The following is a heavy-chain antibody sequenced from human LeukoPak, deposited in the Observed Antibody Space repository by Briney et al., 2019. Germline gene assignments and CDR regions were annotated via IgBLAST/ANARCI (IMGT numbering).Heavy chain of an antibody. J-gene: IGHJ4*02. CDR3: ARGRGTTSSNFDY. CDR2: INPNNGGT. D-gene: IGHD2-2*01. Sequence: ASVKGSCKASGYTFTGYYMHWVRQAPGQGLEWMGWINPNNGGTNYAQKFQGRVTMTRDTSISTGYMELSRLTSDDTAVYYCARGRGTTSSNFDYWGQGTLVTVSS. V-gene: IGHV1-2*02. CDR1: GYTFTGYY.